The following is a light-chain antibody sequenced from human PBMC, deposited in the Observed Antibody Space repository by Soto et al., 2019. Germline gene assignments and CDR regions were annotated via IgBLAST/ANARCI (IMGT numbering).Light chain of an antibody. CDR1: QSVSSSY. J-gene: IGKJ5*01. CDR3: QQYGSSPPIT. V-gene: IGKV3D-20*01. Sequence: EIVLTQSPATLSLSPGERATLSCGASQSVSSSYLAWYQQKPCLAPSLLIYDASSKDTGIPDRFSGSGSGTDLTLPISRLEPEDFAVYSCQQYGSSPPITFGQGTRLEIK. CDR2: DAS.